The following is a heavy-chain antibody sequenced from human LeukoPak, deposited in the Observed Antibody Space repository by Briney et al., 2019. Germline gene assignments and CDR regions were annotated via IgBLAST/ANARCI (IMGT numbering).Heavy chain of an antibody. D-gene: IGHD4-17*01. CDR1: GFTFSNAR. V-gene: IGHV3-15*01. CDR3: TTGPYGDYAY. Sequence: PGGSLRLSCAASGFTFSNARMSCVRQAPGKGLEWVVRIKSKTDGGTTDYAAPVKGRFTISRDDSKNTLYLQMNSLKTEDSAVYYCTTGPYGDYAYWGQGTLVTVSS. CDR2: IKSKTDGGTT. J-gene: IGHJ4*02.